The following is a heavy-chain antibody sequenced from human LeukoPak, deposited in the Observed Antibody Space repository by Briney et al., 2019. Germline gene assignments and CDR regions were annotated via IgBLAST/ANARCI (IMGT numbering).Heavy chain of an antibody. CDR2: LSPDGGTI. CDR1: GSTFNKYS. D-gene: IGHD6-19*01. CDR3: ATAGQWRFDS. J-gene: IGHJ4*02. Sequence: GGSLRLSCAASGSTFNKYSMNWVRQAPGKGLVWVSRLSPDGGTIDYSDSVRGRFTISRDNAKDTLYLQMNSLRVDDTAVYYCATAGQWRFDSWGLGTLVTVSS. V-gene: IGHV3-74*01.